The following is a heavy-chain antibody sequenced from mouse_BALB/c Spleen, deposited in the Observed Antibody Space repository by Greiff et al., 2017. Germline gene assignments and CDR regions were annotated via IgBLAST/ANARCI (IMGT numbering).Heavy chain of an antibody. CDR2: INPSNGGT. J-gene: IGHJ2*01. CDR3: TRRPHYYGSSYDY. CDR1: GYTFTSYY. Sequence: QVQLQQPGAELVKPGASVKLSCKASGYTFTSYYMYWVKQRPGQGLEWIGGINPSNGGTNFNEKFKSKATLTVDKSSSTAYMQLSSLTSEDSAVYYCTRRPHYYGSSYDYWGQGTTLTVSS. V-gene: IGHV1S81*02. D-gene: IGHD1-1*01.